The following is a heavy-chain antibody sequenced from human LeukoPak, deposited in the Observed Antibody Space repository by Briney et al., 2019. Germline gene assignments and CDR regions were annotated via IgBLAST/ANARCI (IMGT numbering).Heavy chain of an antibody. CDR3: ARHTPEWELPFDY. J-gene: IGHJ4*02. D-gene: IGHD1-26*01. Sequence: SETLSLTCTVSGGSISSYYWSWIRQPPGKGLEWLGYIYYSGSTNYNPSLKSRVTISVDTSKNQFSLKLSSVTAADTAVYYCARHTPEWELPFDYWGQGTLVTVSS. CDR1: GGSISSYY. CDR2: IYYSGST. V-gene: IGHV4-59*01.